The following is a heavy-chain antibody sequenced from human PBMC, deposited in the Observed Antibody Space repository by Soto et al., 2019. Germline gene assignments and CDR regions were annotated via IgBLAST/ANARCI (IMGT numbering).Heavy chain of an antibody. J-gene: IGHJ5*02. CDR2: IIPIFGTA. V-gene: IGHV1-69*06. Sequence: QVQLVQSGAEVKKPGSSVKVSCKASRGTFSSYAISWVRQAPGQGLEWMGGIIPIFGTANYAQKFQGRVTITADKSTSTAYMELSSLRSEDTAVYYCARDGTTGWFGELNWFDPWGQGTLVTVSS. CDR1: RGTFSSYA. CDR3: ARDGTTGWFGELNWFDP. D-gene: IGHD3-10*01.